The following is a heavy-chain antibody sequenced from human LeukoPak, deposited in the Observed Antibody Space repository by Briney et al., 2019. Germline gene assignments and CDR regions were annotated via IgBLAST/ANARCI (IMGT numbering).Heavy chain of an antibody. V-gene: IGHV3-20*04. CDR1: GFTFYDYG. D-gene: IGHD1-26*01. J-gene: IGHJ4*02. CDR2: INWNGGST. Sequence: GGSLRLSCAASGFTFYDYGMSWVRQAPGKGLEWVSGINWNGGSTGYADSVKGRFTISRDNAKNSLYLQMDSLRAEDTALYYCARERGSGYFDYWGQGTLVTVSS. CDR3: ARERGSGYFDY.